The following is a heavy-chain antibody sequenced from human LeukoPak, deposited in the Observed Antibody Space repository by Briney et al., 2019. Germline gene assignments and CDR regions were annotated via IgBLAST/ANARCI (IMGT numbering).Heavy chain of an antibody. Sequence: SETLSLTCAVSGYSISSSYYWSWIRQPPGKGLEWIGYIYYSGSTNCNPSLKGRVTISVDTSKNQFSLKLSSVTAADTAVYYCATVMGGFDYWGQGTLVTVSS. J-gene: IGHJ4*02. CDR2: IYYSGST. CDR3: ATVMGGFDY. V-gene: IGHV4-61*01. D-gene: IGHD2-15*01. CDR1: GYSISSSYY.